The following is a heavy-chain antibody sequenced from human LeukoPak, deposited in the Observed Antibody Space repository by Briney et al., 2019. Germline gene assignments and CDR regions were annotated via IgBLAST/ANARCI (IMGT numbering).Heavy chain of an antibody. CDR2: INPSGGST. Sequence: ASVKVSCKASGYTFTSYYMHWVRQAPGQGLEWMGIINPSGGSTSYAQKFQGRVTMTRDTSISTAYMELSRLRSDDTAVYYCARDSVCYGDLIDYWGQGTLVTVSS. D-gene: IGHD4-17*01. V-gene: IGHV1-46*01. CDR1: GYTFTSYY. J-gene: IGHJ4*02. CDR3: ARDSVCYGDLIDY.